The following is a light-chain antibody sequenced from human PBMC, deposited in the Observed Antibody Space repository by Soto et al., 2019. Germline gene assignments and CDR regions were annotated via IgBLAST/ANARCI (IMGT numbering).Light chain of an antibody. CDR2: DVS. V-gene: IGKV1-33*01. CDR3: QQYDNLPPFT. Sequence: DIQMTQSPSSLSASVGDRVTITRQASQDIRNYLNWYQQKPGKAPKLLIYDVSNLHAGVSSRFSGSGSGTDFTLTISSLQPEDVATYYCQQYDNLPPFTFGQGTKLEIK. J-gene: IGKJ2*01. CDR1: QDIRNY.